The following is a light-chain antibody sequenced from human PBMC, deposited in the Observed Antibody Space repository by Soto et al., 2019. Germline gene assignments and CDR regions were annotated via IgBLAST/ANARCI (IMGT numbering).Light chain of an antibody. CDR3: QQYDTLSFT. Sequence: DIQMTQSPSSLSASVGDRVTITCQASQDISKYLNWYQQKLGKAPKLLIYDASNLEPGVPSRFSGSESGTEFTFTISNLQPEDIATYYCQQYDTLSFTFGPGTKVDIK. J-gene: IGKJ3*01. CDR2: DAS. V-gene: IGKV1-33*01. CDR1: QDISKY.